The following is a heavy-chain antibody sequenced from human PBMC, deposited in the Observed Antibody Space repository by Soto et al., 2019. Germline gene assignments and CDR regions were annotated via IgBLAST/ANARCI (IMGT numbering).Heavy chain of an antibody. V-gene: IGHV3-72*01. CDR2: TRNKARGYTT. J-gene: IGHJ4*02. CDR1: GFSFSDSY. D-gene: IGHD4-17*01. Sequence: EVQLVESGGGLVQPGGSLRLSCAGSGFSFSDSYIDWVRQAPEKGLEWVGRTRNKARGYTTEYAASVIGRFTISRDDSKDLLYLQMNNLRTEDSAVYYCVRVTVTSYSPDYWGQGTLVTVSS. CDR3: VRVTVTSYSPDY.